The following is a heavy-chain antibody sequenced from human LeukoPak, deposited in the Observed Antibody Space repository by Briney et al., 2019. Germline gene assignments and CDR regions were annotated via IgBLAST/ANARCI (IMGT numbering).Heavy chain of an antibody. V-gene: IGHV3-23*01. D-gene: IGHD3-3*01. Sequence: PGGSLRLSCAASGXTFSSYAMSWVRQAPGKGLEWVSAISGSGGSTYYADSVKGRFTISRDNSKNTLYPQMNSLRAEDTAVYYCAKVCDFWSGYINWFDPWGQGTLVTVSS. CDR3: AKVCDFWSGYINWFDP. CDR2: ISGSGGST. J-gene: IGHJ5*02. CDR1: GXTFSSYA.